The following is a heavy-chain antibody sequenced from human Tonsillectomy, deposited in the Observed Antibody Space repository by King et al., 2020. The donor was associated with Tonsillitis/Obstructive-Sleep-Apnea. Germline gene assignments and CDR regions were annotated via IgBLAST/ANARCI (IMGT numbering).Heavy chain of an antibody. J-gene: IGHJ4*02. CDR3: ASQYCSSTSCYYYY. V-gene: IGHV3-33*01. CDR1: GFTFSSYG. D-gene: IGHD2-2*01. Sequence: VKLVESGGGVVQPGRSLRLSCAASGFTFSSYGMHWVRQAPGKGLEWVAVIWYDGSNKYYADSVKGRFTISRDNSKNTLYLQMNSLRAEDTAVYYCASQYCSSTSCYYYYWGQGTLVTVSS. CDR2: IWYDGSNK.